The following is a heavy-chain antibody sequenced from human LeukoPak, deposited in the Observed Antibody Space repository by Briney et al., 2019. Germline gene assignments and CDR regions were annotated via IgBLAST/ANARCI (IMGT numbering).Heavy chain of an antibody. J-gene: IGHJ4*02. CDR2: INHSGTT. D-gene: IGHD3-22*01. CDR3: ARSSIYYDSSGYRI. CDR1: GGSFSGYC. V-gene: IGHV4-34*01. Sequence: PSETLSLTCAVYGGSFSGYCWSWIRQPPGKGLEWIGEINHSGTTNYNPSLKSRVTISVYTSKNQFSLKLSCVTAADTAVYYCARSSIYYDSSGYRIWGQGTLVTVSS.